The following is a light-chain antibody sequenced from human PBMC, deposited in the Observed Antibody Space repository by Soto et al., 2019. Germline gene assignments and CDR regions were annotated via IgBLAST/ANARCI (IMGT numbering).Light chain of an antibody. CDR2: AAS. Sequence: DIQLTQSPSFLSASVGDRVTITCRASQGISSSIAWYQQNPGKAPKLLIYAASTLQSGVQSRFSGSGSGTEFTLTISSLQPEDFATYYCQQLNSYPITFGQGTRLEI. CDR3: QQLNSYPIT. CDR1: QGISSS. J-gene: IGKJ5*01. V-gene: IGKV1-9*01.